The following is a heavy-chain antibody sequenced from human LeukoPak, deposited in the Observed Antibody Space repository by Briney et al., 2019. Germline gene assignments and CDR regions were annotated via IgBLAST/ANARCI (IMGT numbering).Heavy chain of an antibody. D-gene: IGHD1-26*01. CDR3: ARGMDSGSPYYYYYYGMDV. CDR2: ISYDGSNK. Sequence: GGSLRLSCAASGFTFSSYGMHWVRQAPGKGLEWVAVISYDGSNKYYADSVKGRFTISRHNSKNTLYLQMNSLRAEDTAVYYCARGMDSGSPYYYYYYGMDVWAKGPRSPSP. V-gene: IGHV3-30*03. J-gene: IGHJ6*02. CDR1: GFTFSSYG.